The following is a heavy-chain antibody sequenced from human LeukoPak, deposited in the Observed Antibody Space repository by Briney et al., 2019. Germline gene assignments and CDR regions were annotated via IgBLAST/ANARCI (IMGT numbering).Heavy chain of an antibody. V-gene: IGHV1-18*01. J-gene: IGHJ4*02. D-gene: IGHD5-24*01. CDR3: AAEMATIFDY. CDR2: ISAYDGNT. Sequence: ASVKVSCKASGYTFTGYGISWGRAAPGQGVEWMGWISAYDGNTNYAQKYQGRVTMTRDTSISTAYMELSRLRSDDTAVYYCAAEMATIFDYWGQGTLVTVSS. CDR1: GYTFTGYG.